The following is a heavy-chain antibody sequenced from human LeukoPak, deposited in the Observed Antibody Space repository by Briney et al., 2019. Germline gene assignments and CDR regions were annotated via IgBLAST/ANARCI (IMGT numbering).Heavy chain of an antibody. CDR3: AKAVTRYSSGWYGVFDY. Sequence: PGGSLSLSCAASGFTFSNNGMTWVRQAPGKGLEGVTGISWNSGSIGYADSVKGRFTISRDNAKNSLYLQMNSLRAEDTALYYCAKAVTRYSSGWYGVFDYWGQGTLVTVSS. D-gene: IGHD6-19*01. CDR2: ISWNSGSI. V-gene: IGHV3-9*01. J-gene: IGHJ4*02. CDR1: GFTFSNNG.